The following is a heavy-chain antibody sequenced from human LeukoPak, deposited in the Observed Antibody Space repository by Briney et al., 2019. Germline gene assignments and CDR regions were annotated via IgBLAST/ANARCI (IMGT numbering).Heavy chain of an antibody. CDR3: ARNSWDYYGSGSFDY. CDR1: GFTFSSYG. V-gene: IGHV3-NL1*01. J-gene: IGHJ4*02. CDR2: IYSGGST. Sequence: GGSLRLSCAASGFTFSSYGMHWVRQAPGKGLEWVAVIYSGGSTYYADSVKGRFTISRDNSKNTLYLQMNSLRAEDTAVYYCARNSWDYYGSGSFDYWGQGTLVTVSS. D-gene: IGHD3-10*01.